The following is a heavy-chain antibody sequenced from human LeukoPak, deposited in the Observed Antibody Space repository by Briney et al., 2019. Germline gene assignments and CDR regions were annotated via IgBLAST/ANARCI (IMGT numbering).Heavy chain of an antibody. CDR2: IYTSGST. J-gene: IGHJ5*02. D-gene: IGHD3-10*01. CDR3: ASNARSSGSGSYP. CDR1: GGSISGYY. V-gene: IGHV4-4*07. Sequence: SETLSLTCTVSGGSISGYYWSWIRQPAGKGLEWIGRIYTSGSTNYNPSLKSRVTMSVDTSKNQFSLNLISVTAADTAVYYCASNARSSGSGSYPWGQGTLVTVSS.